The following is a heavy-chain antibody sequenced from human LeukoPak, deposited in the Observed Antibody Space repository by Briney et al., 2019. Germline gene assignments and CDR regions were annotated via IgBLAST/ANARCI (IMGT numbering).Heavy chain of an antibody. J-gene: IGHJ6*03. CDR1: RYTFTGYY. CDR2: INPNSGGT. Sequence: GASVKVSCKASRYTFTGYYMHWVRQAAGQGLEGMGWINPNSGGTKYAQKFQGRLTVTRDTSISMANMELSSLRSDDTAVYYCARSGFGSGTVYFYMDVWGRGTTVTVSS. CDR3: ARSGFGSGTVYFYMDV. D-gene: IGHD3-10*01. V-gene: IGHV1-2*02.